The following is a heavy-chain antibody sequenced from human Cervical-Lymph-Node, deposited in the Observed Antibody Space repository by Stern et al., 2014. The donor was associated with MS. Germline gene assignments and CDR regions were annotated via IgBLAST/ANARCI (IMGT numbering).Heavy chain of an antibody. J-gene: IGHJ5*02. V-gene: IGHV4-59*08. Sequence: VQLVESGPGLVKPSETLSLTCTVSGGSISSYYWSWIRQPPGKGLEWIGYIYYSGSTNYNPSLKSRVTISVDTSKNQFSLKLSSVPAADTAVYYCARCRTVTTPLGWFDPWGQGTLVTVSS. D-gene: IGHD4-17*01. CDR1: GGSISSYY. CDR2: IYYSGST. CDR3: ARCRTVTTPLGWFDP.